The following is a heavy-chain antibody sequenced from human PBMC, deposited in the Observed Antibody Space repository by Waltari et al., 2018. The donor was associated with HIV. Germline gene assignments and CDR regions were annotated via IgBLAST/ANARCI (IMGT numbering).Heavy chain of an antibody. J-gene: IGHJ6*02. CDR1: YFTFGDYA. CDR2: ISSTSFNI. CDR3: ARDTLNFYFGLDV. Sequence: VHLEESGGGLVQPGGSLRLSCAASYFTFGDYAMNWVRQSPGKGLEGIAYISSTSFNIKYAPSVKGRFTISRDNTKNSLELQMNNLRDEDTAVYYCARDTLNFYFGLDVWGQGTTVTVS. V-gene: IGHV3-48*02.